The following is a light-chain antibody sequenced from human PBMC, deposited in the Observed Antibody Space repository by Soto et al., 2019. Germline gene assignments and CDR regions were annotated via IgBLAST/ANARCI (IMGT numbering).Light chain of an antibody. V-gene: IGKV3-20*01. J-gene: IGKJ2*01. CDR3: HHYADSPHT. Sequence: EVVLTQSPVTLSLIPGEGATLSCRASQSVRSGSLAWYQQKPGQAPRLLIFGASSRATDIPDRFSGSGYGTDFTLTISRLEHEDFAVYYCHHYADSPHTFGQGTKLEIK. CDR2: GAS. CDR1: QSVRSGS.